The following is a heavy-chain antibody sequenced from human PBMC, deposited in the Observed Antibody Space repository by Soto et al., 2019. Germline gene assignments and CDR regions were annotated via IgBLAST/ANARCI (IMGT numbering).Heavy chain of an antibody. V-gene: IGHV3-30-3*01. CDR3: ALDPLDGYEAVAY. Sequence: QVHLVESGGGVVQPGRSQRLSCAASGFTFSRYAMHWVRQAPGKGLEWVAVISYDGSNKYYAHSVKGRFTISRDNSKNTLYLQMSSLRGEDTSVHYCALDPLDGYEAVAYWGQGTLVPVSS. D-gene: IGHD5-12*01. CDR1: GFTFSRYA. J-gene: IGHJ4*02. CDR2: ISYDGSNK.